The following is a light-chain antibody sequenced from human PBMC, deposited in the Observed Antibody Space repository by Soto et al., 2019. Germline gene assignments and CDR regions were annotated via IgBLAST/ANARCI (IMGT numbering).Light chain of an antibody. CDR3: QQRSNWPLT. V-gene: IGKV3-11*01. J-gene: IGKJ3*01. CDR1: QSVSSY. CDR2: DAS. Sequence: EIVLTQSPANLSLSPGEIATLSCRASQSVSSYLAWYQQKPGQAPRLLIYDASNRATGIPVRFSGIGSGTDFTLTISSLEPEDFAVYYCQQRSNWPLTFGPGTKVEIK.